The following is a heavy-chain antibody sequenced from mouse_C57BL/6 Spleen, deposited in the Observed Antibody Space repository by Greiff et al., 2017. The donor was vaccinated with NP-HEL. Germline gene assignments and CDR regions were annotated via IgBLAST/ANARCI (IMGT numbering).Heavy chain of an antibody. CDR3: ARYDYDAMDY. Sequence: EVKLMESGGGLVKPGGSLKLSCAASGFTFSDYGMHWVRQAPEKGLEWVAYISSGSSTIYYADTVKGRFTISRDNAKNTLFLQMTSLRSEDTAMYYCARYDYDAMDYWGQGTSVTVSS. CDR1: GFTFSDYG. V-gene: IGHV5-17*01. J-gene: IGHJ4*01. CDR2: ISSGSSTI.